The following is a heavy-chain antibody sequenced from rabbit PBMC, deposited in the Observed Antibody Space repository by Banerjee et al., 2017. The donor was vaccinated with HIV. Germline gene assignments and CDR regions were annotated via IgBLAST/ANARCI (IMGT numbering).Heavy chain of an antibody. CDR2: IYPGFGVT. V-gene: IGHV1S47*01. CDR1: GIDFSSYG. D-gene: IGHD8-1*01. Sequence: QEQLVESGGGLVQPGESLKLSCKDSGIDFSSYGISWVRQAPGKGPEWIAYIYPGFGVTNYANSVKGRFTISRDNAQNTVFLQMTSLTAADTATYFCARSYGGSSNWDLWGPGTLVTVS. CDR3: ARSYGGSSNWDL. J-gene: IGHJ4*01.